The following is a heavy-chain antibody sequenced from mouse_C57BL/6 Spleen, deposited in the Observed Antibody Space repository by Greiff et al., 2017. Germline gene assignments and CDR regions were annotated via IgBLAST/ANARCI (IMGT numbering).Heavy chain of an antibody. CDR2: IDPSDSET. Sequence: QVQLQQPGAELVRPGSSVKLSCKASGYTFTSYWMHWVKQRPVQGLEWIGNIDPSDSETHYNQKFKGKATLTVDKSSSTAYMQLSRLTSEDSAVYYSAKSEYYGSSYYYFDYWGKGTTLTVSS. V-gene: IGHV1-52*01. CDR3: AKSEYYGSSYYYFDY. CDR1: GYTFTSYW. J-gene: IGHJ2*01. D-gene: IGHD1-1*01.